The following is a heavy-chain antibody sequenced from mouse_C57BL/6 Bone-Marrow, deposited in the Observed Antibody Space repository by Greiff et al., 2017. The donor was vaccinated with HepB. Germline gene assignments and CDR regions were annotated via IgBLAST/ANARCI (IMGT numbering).Heavy chain of an antibody. V-gene: IGHV5-12*01. CDR3: ARRNWAYFDY. D-gene: IGHD4-1*01. Sequence: DVHLVESGGGLVQPGGSLKLSCAASGFTFSDYYMYWVRQTPEKRLEWVAYISNGGGSTYYPDTVKGRFTISRDNAKNTLYLQMSRLKSEDTAMYYCARRNWAYFDYWGQGTTLTVSS. CDR2: ISNGGGST. J-gene: IGHJ2*01. CDR1: GFTFSDYY.